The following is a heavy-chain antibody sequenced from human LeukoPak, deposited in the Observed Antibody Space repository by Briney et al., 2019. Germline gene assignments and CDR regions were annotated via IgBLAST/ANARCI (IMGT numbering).Heavy chain of an antibody. V-gene: IGHV3-30*02. J-gene: IGHJ3*02. CDR1: GFTFSDYG. D-gene: IGHD3-22*01. CDR3: ATSLVVLITHDVFDI. CDR2: IRYDGSNK. Sequence: GGSLRLSCAASGFTFSDYGMHWVRQAPGKGLEWMAFIRYDGSNKFYADSLKGRFTISRDNSKNTVYLQMNSLRAEDTAVYYRATSLVVLITHDVFDIWGQGTMVTVSS.